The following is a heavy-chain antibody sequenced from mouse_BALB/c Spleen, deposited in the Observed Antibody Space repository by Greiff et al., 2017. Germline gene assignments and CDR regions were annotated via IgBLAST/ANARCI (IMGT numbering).Heavy chain of an antibody. V-gene: IGHV14-3*02. CDR1: GFNIKDTY. J-gene: IGHJ2*01. CDR3: ARRPGRLYYLDY. D-gene: IGHD3-3*01. CDR2: IYPANGNT. Sequence: VQLQQSGAELVKPGASVKLSCTASGFNIKDTYMHWVKQRPEQGLEWIVRIYPANGNTKYDPKFQGKATITADTSSNTAYLQLSSLTSEDTAVYYCARRPGRLYYLDYWGQGTTLTVSS.